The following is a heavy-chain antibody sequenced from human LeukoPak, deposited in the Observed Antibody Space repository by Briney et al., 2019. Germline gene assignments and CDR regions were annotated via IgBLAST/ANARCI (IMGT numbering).Heavy chain of an antibody. V-gene: IGHV4-39*01. Sequence: PSETLSLTCTVSGGSIRSSSYYWGWIRQPPGKGLEWIGRIHYSGTTYYNPSFNSRVTMSVDTSKNHFSLRLTSVTAADTAVYYCVRHDVYYRMDVWGKGTTVTVSS. CDR3: VRHDVYYRMDV. J-gene: IGHJ6*04. CDR2: IHYSGTT. CDR1: GGSIRSSSYY.